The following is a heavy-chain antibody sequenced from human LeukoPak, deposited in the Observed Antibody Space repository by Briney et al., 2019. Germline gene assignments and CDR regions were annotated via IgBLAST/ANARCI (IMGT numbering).Heavy chain of an antibody. Sequence: GGSLRLSCAASGFTFSSYGMHWVRQAPGKGLEWVAVISYDGSNKYYADSVKGRFTISRDNSKNTLYLQMNSLRAEDTAVYYCARPLYCSSTSCYAAPFDYWGQGTLVTVSS. CDR3: ARPLYCSSTSCYAAPFDY. CDR2: ISYDGSNK. J-gene: IGHJ4*02. CDR1: GFTFSSYG. D-gene: IGHD2-2*01. V-gene: IGHV3-30*03.